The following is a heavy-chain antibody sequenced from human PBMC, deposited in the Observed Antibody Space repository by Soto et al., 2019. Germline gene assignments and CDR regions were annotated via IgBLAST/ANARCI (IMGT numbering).Heavy chain of an antibody. D-gene: IGHD3-16*01. CDR1: GVTFKDYG. Sequence: PGGSLRLSCGAPGVTFKDYGMHWVRQAPGKGLEWVAVISYDGKQTYYADSVKGRFTISKGKSKRTLFLQMNSRRVDDTAVYYCARDGWGSNWYFDLWGRGTLGTVSS. V-gene: IGHV3-30*03. J-gene: IGHJ2*01. CDR2: ISYDGKQT. CDR3: ARDGWGSNWYFDL.